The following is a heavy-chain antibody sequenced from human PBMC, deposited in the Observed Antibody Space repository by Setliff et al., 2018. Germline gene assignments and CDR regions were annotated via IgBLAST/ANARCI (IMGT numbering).Heavy chain of an antibody. V-gene: IGHV4-39*07. Sequence: SETLSLTCTVSGASLSSGTYYWGWIRQPPGKGLEWIGRIYYRGDTYYNASLKGRLTISADTAKTQFSLKLNSMTTADTAVYYCARGGTYRYFDYWGQGALVTVSS. J-gene: IGHJ4*02. CDR3: ARGGTYRYFDY. CDR1: GASLSSGTYY. CDR2: IYYRGDT.